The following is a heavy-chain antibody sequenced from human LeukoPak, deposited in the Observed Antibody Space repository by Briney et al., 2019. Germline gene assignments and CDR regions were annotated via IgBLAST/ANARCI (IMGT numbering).Heavy chain of an antibody. Sequence: ASVKVSCKASGGTFSSYAISWVRQAPGQGLEWMGGIIPIFGTANYAHKFQGRVTITADESTSTAYMELSSLRSEDTAVYYCASRFRHSSSWNYYSYYMDVWGKGTTVTVSS. CDR3: ASRFRHSSSWNYYSYYMDV. V-gene: IGHV1-69*13. J-gene: IGHJ6*03. CDR2: IIPIFGTA. CDR1: GGTFSSYA. D-gene: IGHD6-13*01.